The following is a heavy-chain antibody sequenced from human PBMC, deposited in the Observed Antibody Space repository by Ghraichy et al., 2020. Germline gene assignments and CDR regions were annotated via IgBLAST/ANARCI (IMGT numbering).Heavy chain of an antibody. J-gene: IGHJ4*02. CDR2: IYGGGST. CDR1: GFTVSNNY. V-gene: IGHV3-53*01. CDR3: AREDRYNWNYFDY. D-gene: IGHD1-20*01. Sequence: GESLNISCAASGFTVSNNYMSWVRQGPGKGLEWVSVIYGGGSTYYADSVKGRFTISRDNSRNTLYLQMNSLRVEDTAVYYCAREDRYNWNYFDYWGQGTLVTVSS.